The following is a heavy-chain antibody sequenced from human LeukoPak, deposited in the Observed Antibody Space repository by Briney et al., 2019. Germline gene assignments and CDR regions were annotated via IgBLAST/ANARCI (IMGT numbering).Heavy chain of an antibody. J-gene: IGHJ3*02. CDR3: ATLEPYYYDSSGQDAFDI. D-gene: IGHD3-22*01. CDR2: INHSGST. CDR1: GGSISGYY. Sequence: SETLSLTCTVSGGSISGYYWTWIRQPPGKGLEWIGEINHSGSTNYNPSLKSRVTISVDTSKNQFSLKLSSVTAADTAVYYCATLEPYYYDSSGQDAFDIWGQGTMVTVSS. V-gene: IGHV4-34*01.